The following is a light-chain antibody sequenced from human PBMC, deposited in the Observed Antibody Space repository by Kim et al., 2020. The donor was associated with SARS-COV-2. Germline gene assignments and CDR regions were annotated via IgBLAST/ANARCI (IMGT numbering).Light chain of an antibody. J-gene: IGLJ1*01. Sequence: GQRVTISGSGSSSNIGSNYVYWYQQLPGTAPKLLIYRNNPRPSGVPDRFSGSKSGTSASLAISGLRSEDEADYYCAAWDDSLSGYVFGTGTKVTVL. CDR2: RNN. CDR3: AAWDDSLSGYV. V-gene: IGLV1-47*01. CDR1: SSNIGSNY.